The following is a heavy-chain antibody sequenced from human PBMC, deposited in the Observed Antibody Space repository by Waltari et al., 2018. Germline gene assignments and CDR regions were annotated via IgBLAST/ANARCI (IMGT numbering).Heavy chain of an antibody. J-gene: IGHJ6*02. CDR1: GGSFSGYY. D-gene: IGHD4-4*01. Sequence: QVQLQQWGAGLLKPSETLSLTCAVYGGSFSGYYWSWIRQPPGQGLEWIGEINHSGSTNYNPSLKSRVTISVDTSKNQFSLKLSSVTAADTAVYYCARGGHSNYYYYYGMDVWGQGTTVTVSS. V-gene: IGHV4-34*01. CDR3: ARGGHSNYYYYYGMDV. CDR2: INHSGST.